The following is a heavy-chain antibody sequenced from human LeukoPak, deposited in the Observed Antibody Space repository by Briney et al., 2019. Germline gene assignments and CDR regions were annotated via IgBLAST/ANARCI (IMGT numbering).Heavy chain of an antibody. D-gene: IGHD3-3*01. CDR2: INPKSGGT. CDR1: VYTFTVYY. V-gene: IGHV1-2*02. Sequence: ASVTVSCMTSVYTFTVYYMHWVRPAPGQGLEWMGWINPKSGGTSYPQKFQGRVTMTRDTSVSTLYMELTRLRSDDTAVYYCVSGPRVDFWSGSYYFDYWGQGTLVTVSS. J-gene: IGHJ4*02. CDR3: VSGPRVDFWSGSYYFDY.